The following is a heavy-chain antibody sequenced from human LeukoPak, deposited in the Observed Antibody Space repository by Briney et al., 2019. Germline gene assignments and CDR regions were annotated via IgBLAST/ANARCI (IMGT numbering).Heavy chain of an antibody. CDR2: IRYDGSNK. D-gene: IGHD3-22*01. CDR1: GLSFSSYG. V-gene: IGHV3-30*02. J-gene: IGHJ4*02. CDR3: AKDPHNYYYDSSGYYWGYYFDY. Sequence: PGGSLRLSCAASGLSFSSYGMHWVRQAPGKGLEWVAFIRYDGSNKYYADSVKGRFTISRDNSKNTLYLQMNSLRAEDTAVYYCAKDPHNYYYDSSGYYWGYYFDYWGQGTLVTVSS.